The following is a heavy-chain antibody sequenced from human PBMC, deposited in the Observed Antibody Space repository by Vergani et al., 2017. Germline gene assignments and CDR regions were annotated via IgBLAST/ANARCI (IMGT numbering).Heavy chain of an antibody. J-gene: IGHJ4*02. CDR3: SRRRRKAGNHYYPEYSFDY. CDR2: INHSGST. V-gene: IGHV4-34*01. CDR1: GGSFSGYY. D-gene: IGHD1-14*01. Sequence: QVQLQQWGAGLLKPSETLSLTCAVYGGSFSGYYWSWIRQPPGKGLEWIGEINHSGSTNYNPSLKSRVTISVDTSKNQFSLKLSSVTAADTAVYYCSRRRRKAGNHYYPEYSFDYWGQGTLVTVSS.